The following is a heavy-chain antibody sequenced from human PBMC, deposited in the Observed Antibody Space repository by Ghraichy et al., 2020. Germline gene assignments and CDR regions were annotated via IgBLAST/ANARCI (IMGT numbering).Heavy chain of an antibody. CDR3: ARDSIHPYIAAAGTYYYGMDV. D-gene: IGHD6-13*01. CDR1: GFTFSSYW. CDR2: IKQDGSEK. J-gene: IGHJ6*02. V-gene: IGHV3-7*01. Sequence: LSLTCAASGFTFSSYWMSWVRQAPGKGLEWVANIKQDGSEKYYVDSVKGRFTISRDNAKNSLYLQMNSLRAEDTAVYYCARDSIHPYIAAAGTYYYGMDVWGQGTTVTVSS.